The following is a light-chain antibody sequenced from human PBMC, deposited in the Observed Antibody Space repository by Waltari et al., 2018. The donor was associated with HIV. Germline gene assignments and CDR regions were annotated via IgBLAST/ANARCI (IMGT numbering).Light chain of an antibody. CDR2: AAS. CDR3: QQGNSIPFT. V-gene: IGKV1-39*01. CDR1: QTISSY. Sequence: DIQMTQSPSSLSASVGDRVTITCRASQTISSYLNWFQQKPGKAPKLLIYAASSLQSGVPSRFSGSGSGTDFTLTISSLQPEDFATYYCQQGNSIPFTFGPGTKVDIK. J-gene: IGKJ3*01.